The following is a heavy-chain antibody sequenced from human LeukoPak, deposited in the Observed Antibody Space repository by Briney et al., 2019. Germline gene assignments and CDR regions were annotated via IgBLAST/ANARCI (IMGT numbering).Heavy chain of an antibody. CDR3: ARVPPYYYGSGSYRGAFDI. D-gene: IGHD3-10*01. CDR1: GGTFSSYA. Sequence: SVKVSCKASGGTFSSYAISWVRQAPGQGLEWMGGIIPIFGTANYAQKFQGRVTITADKSTSTAYMELSSLRSEDTAVYYCARVPPYYYGSGSYRGAFDIWGQGTMVTVSS. J-gene: IGHJ3*02. CDR2: IIPIFGTA. V-gene: IGHV1-69*06.